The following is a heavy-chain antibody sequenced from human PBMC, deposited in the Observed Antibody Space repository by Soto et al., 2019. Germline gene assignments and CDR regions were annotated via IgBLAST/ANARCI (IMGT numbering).Heavy chain of an antibody. CDR3: AHRPSYCSGGSCYSGFDY. J-gene: IGHJ4*02. CDR1: GFSLSTSGVG. CDR2: IYWDDDK. Sequence: QITLMESGPTLVKPTQTLTLTCTFSGFSLSTSGVGVGWIRQPPGQALEWLALIYWDDDKRYSPSLKSRLTITKDTSKNQVVLTMTNMDPVDTATYYCAHRPSYCSGGSCYSGFDYWGQGTLVTVSS. V-gene: IGHV2-5*02. D-gene: IGHD2-15*01.